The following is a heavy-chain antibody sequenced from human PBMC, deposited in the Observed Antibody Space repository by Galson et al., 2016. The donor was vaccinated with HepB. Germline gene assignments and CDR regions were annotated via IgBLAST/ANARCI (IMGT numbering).Heavy chain of an antibody. CDR2: IYYSGST. V-gene: IGHV4-31*03. CDR3: ARGKGDDYRNFAY. D-gene: IGHD4-11*01. Sequence: LSLTCTVSGGSISSGGSYWSWIRQLPGKGLEWIGYIYYSGSTYYNPSLKSRVTLSVDTSGNQFSLRLSSVTAVDTAVYYCARGKGDDYRNFAYWGQGTLVTVSS. CDR1: GGSISSGGSY. J-gene: IGHJ4*02.